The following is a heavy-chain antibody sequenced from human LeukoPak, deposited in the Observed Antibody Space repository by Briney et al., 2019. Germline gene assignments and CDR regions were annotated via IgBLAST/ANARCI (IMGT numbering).Heavy chain of an antibody. CDR3: ARGQAGLLDP. CDR1: GGSISSHY. J-gene: IGHJ5*02. CDR2: IYYSGST. D-gene: IGHD3/OR15-3a*01. V-gene: IGHV4-59*11. Sequence: PSETLYLTCTVSGGSISSHYWSWIRQPPGKGLEWIGYIYYSGSTNYNPSLKSRVTISVDTSKNQFSLKLSSVTAADTAVYYCARGQAGLLDPWGQGTLVTVSS.